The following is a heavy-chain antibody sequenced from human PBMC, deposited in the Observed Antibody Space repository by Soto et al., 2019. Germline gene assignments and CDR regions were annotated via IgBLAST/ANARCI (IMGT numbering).Heavy chain of an antibody. CDR3: ARGSYYDSSGYYGP. V-gene: IGHV4-31*03. Sequence: PSETLSLTCTVSGGSISSGGYYWSWIRQHPGKGLEWIGYIYYSGSTYYNPSLKSRVTISVDTSKNQFSLKLSSVTAADTAVYCCARGSYYDSSGYYGPWGQRTLDTVSS. D-gene: IGHD3-22*01. J-gene: IGHJ5*02. CDR1: GGSISSGGYY. CDR2: IYYSGST.